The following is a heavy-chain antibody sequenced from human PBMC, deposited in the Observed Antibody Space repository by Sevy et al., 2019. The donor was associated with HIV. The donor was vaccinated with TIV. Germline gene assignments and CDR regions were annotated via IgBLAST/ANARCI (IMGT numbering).Heavy chain of an antibody. J-gene: IGHJ6*04. V-gene: IGHV3-49*03. D-gene: IGHD6-13*01. Sequence: GGCLRLSCTASGFTFGDYAMSWFRQAPGKGLEWVAFIRSKAYGGTTESAASVKGRFTISRDDSKSITYLQIISLRTEDKVVYYCTRDSSNNYYYDMDVWGKGNTVTVSS. CDR2: IRSKAYGGTT. CDR1: GFTFGDYA. CDR3: TRDSSNNYYYDMDV.